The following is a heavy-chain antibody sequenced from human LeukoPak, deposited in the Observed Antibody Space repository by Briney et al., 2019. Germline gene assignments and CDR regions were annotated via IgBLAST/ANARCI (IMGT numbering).Heavy chain of an antibody. CDR2: IYHSGST. D-gene: IGHD1-26*01. CDR1: GGSISSNNW. CDR3: ATYTGSYGV. J-gene: IGHJ4*02. Sequence: SETLSLTCAVSGGSISSNNWWSWVRPPPGRGLEWIGEIYHSGSTNYKPSLKSRLTISVDKSKNQFSLILTSVTAADTAVYYCATYTGSYGVWGQGTLVTVSS. V-gene: IGHV4-4*02.